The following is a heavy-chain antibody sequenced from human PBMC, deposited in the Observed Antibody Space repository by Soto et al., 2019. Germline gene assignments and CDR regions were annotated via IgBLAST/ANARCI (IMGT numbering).Heavy chain of an antibody. V-gene: IGHV4-30-4*01. CDR1: GGSISSGDYY. D-gene: IGHD2-2*01. Sequence: QVQLQESGPGLVKPSQTLSLTCTVSGGSISSGDYYWSWIRQPPGKGLEWIGYIYYSGSTYSNPSLKSRVTISVDTSKNQFSLKLSSVTAADTAVYYCARDRIVVVPAATFFDYWGQGTLVTVSS. CDR2: IYYSGST. J-gene: IGHJ4*02. CDR3: ARDRIVVVPAATFFDY.